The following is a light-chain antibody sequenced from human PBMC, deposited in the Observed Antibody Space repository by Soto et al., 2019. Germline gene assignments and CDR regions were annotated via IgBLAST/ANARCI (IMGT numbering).Light chain of an antibody. CDR1: NSNVGGGYD. J-gene: IGLJ2*01. CDR2: ANN. CDR3: QSYDPTLNVV. V-gene: IGLV1-40*01. Sequence: QAVVTQPPSVSGAPGQTVTISCTGSNSNVGGGYDVHWYQQLPGSAPKLLIYANNNRPSGVPDRFSGSKSGTSASLAITGLQAEDDADYYCQSYDPTLNVVFGGGTQLTVL.